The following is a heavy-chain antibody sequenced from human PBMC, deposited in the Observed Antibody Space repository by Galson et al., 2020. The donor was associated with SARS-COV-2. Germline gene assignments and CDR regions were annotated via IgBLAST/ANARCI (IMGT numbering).Heavy chain of an antibody. J-gene: IGHJ4*02. Sequence: TGGSLRLSCAASGFTFSSYAMHWVSQVPGKGLEWVAVISYDANNKYYADSVKGRFTLYRDNSRNTMDLQMTSLRAVDTAVYYCAREREDYYYGSGSSLEYWGQGTLVTVSS. V-gene: IGHV3-30-3*01. CDR2: ISYDANNK. CDR1: GFTFSSYA. D-gene: IGHD3-10*01. CDR3: AREREDYYYGSGSSLEY.